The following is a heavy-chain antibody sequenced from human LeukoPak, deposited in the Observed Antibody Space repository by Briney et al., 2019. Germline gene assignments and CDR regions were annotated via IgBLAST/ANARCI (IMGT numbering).Heavy chain of an antibody. D-gene: IGHD6-13*01. CDR3: ARQLSSWSPYYYYYYMDV. Sequence: SETLTLTGTVSGGSISSSSYYWGWIRQPPGKGLEWIGSIYYSGSTYYNPSLKSRVTISVDTSKNQFSLKLSSVTAADTAVYYCARQLSSWSPYYYYYYMDVWGKGTTVTISS. CDR2: IYYSGST. J-gene: IGHJ6*03. V-gene: IGHV4-39*01. CDR1: GGSISSSSYY.